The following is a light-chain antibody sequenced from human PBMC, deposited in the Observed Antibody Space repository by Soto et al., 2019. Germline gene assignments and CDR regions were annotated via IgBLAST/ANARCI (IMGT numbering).Light chain of an antibody. V-gene: IGKV1-5*03. CDR1: QTIYSW. Sequence: DIQMTQSPSTLSPSIGDRVTITCRASQTIYSWLAWYQQRPGKAPKLLIYKASSLESGVPSRFSGSGYGTEFTLTISSLQPDDFATYYCQQYSFYPLTFGGGSKVEIK. CDR2: KAS. J-gene: IGKJ4*01. CDR3: QQYSFYPLT.